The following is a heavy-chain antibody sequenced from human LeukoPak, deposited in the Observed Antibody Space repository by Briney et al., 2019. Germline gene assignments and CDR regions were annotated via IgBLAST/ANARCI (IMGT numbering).Heavy chain of an antibody. CDR2: ISYDGSNK. D-gene: IGHD3-9*01. V-gene: IGHV3-30-3*01. CDR1: GFTFSSYA. J-gene: IGHJ4*02. CDR3: ASVALRDYDILTGYYSRDY. Sequence: GGSLRLSCAASGFTFSSYAMYWVCQAPGKGLEWVAVISYDGSNKYYADSVKGRFTISRDNSKNTLYLQMNSLRAEDTAVCYCASVALRDYDILTGYYSRDYWGQGTLVTVSS.